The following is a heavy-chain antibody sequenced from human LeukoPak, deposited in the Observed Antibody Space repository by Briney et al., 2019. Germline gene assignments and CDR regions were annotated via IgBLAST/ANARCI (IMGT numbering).Heavy chain of an antibody. CDR3: ARGSFSADAPLVLDYFHH. CDR1: GYTFTGYC. V-gene: IGHV1-2*02. J-gene: IGHJ1*01. Sequence: ASVKVSCKASGYTFTGYCIHWVRQAPGQGLEWMGWINPNSGGTNYAQKFQGRVTMTRDTSISTAYMELSRLRADDTAVYYCARGSFSADAPLVLDYFHHWGQGTLVTDSS. CDR2: INPNSGGT. D-gene: IGHD5-18*01.